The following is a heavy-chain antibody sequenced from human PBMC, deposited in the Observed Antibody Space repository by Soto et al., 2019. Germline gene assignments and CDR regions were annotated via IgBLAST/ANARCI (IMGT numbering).Heavy chain of an antibody. CDR2: MNPNNGNT. V-gene: IGHV1-8*01. Sequence: QVQLVQSGAEVKKPGASVKVSCKAAAYTFTSYDINWVRQATGQDFEWMGWMNPNNGNTAYAQKFLGRVTMTRDTSKSTAFMELSSLTSEDTAVYYCARGPRNWGVDYWGQGTLVTVSS. CDR1: AYTFTSYD. CDR3: ARGPRNWGVDY. D-gene: IGHD7-27*01. J-gene: IGHJ4*02.